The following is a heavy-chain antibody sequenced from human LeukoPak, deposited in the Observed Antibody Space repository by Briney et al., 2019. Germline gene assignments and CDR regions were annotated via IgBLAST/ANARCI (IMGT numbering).Heavy chain of an antibody. Sequence: ASVKVSCKASGYTFTSYYMHWVRQAPGQGLEWMGIINPSGGSTSYAQKFQGGVTMTRDTSTSTVYMELSSLRSEDTAVYYCARVLIAAAGTRYFDLWGRGTLVTVSS. CDR3: ARVLIAAAGTRYFDL. CDR1: GYTFTSYY. J-gene: IGHJ2*01. D-gene: IGHD6-13*01. CDR2: INPSGGST. V-gene: IGHV1-46*01.